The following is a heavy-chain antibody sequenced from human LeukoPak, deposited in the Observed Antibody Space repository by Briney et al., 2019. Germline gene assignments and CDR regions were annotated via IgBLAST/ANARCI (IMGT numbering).Heavy chain of an antibody. CDR3: ARDHCSSTRCYWTTGYYYYYGMDV. CDR2: ISAYNGNT. V-gene: IGHV1-18*01. J-gene: IGHJ6*02. CDR1: GYTFTSYG. D-gene: IGHD2-2*01. Sequence: ASVKVSCKASGYTFTSYGISWVRQAPGQGLEWMGWISAYNGNTNYAQKLQGGVTITTDTSTITAYMELRRLRSEDTAVYYCARDHCSSTRCYWTTGYYYYYGMDVWGQGTTVTVSS.